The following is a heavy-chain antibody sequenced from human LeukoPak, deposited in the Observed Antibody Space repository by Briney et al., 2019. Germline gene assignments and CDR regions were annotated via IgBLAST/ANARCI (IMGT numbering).Heavy chain of an antibody. D-gene: IGHD2-15*01. CDR3: AKVLRVVVPLGMDV. J-gene: IGHJ6*02. V-gene: IGHV3-23*01. CDR1: GFTFSSNA. Sequence: GGSLRLSCAASGFTFSSNAMSWVRQAPGKGLEWVSAISGSGGSTYYADSVKGRFTISRDNSKNTLYLQMNSLRAEDTAVYYCAKVLRVVVPLGMDVWGQGTTVTVS. CDR2: ISGSGGST.